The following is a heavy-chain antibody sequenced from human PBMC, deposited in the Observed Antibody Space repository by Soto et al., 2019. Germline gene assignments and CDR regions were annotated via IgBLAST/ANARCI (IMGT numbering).Heavy chain of an antibody. J-gene: IGHJ4*02. CDR3: ASGRTTVARFDS. D-gene: IGHD4-17*01. V-gene: IGHV4-34*01. CDR2: INYSGST. CDR1: GGSFSGYY. Sequence: SETLSLTCAVYGGSFSGYYWSWIRQPPGKGLEWIGEINYSGSTNSSPSLKSRVTMSVDTSKNQFSLKLRSVTAADTAVYYCASGRTTVARFDSWGQGTLVTVSS.